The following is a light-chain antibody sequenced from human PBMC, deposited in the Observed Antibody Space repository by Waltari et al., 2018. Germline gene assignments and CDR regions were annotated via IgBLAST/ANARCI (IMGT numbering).Light chain of an antibody. CDR3: QQYYSSPYT. J-gene: IGKJ2*01. V-gene: IGKV4-1*01. CDR1: QSVLSSSNNKNY. CDR2: WAS. Sequence: DIVMTQSPDSLAVSLGERATINCKSSQSVLSSSNNKNYLAWFQQKPGQPPKLLFYWASTRESGVPDRFSGSGSGTYFTRTISSLQAEDLTVYYCQQYYSSPYTFGRGTKLEIK.